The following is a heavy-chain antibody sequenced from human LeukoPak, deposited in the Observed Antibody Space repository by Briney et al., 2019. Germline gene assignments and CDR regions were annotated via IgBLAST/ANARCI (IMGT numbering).Heavy chain of an antibody. CDR1: GVSVGNPYNY. V-gene: IGHV4-30-4*01. Sequence: SQTLSLTCAVSGVSVGNPYNYWTWIRQPPGKALGWVGFISPNGDTDYSPSLEGRVTISRDTFNNHFSLRLASVSATDTAVYYCSRLASHNGQKVGALDFWGQGTLVTVSS. D-gene: IGHD1-26*01. CDR3: SRLASHNGQKVGALDF. CDR2: ISPNGDT. J-gene: IGHJ4*01.